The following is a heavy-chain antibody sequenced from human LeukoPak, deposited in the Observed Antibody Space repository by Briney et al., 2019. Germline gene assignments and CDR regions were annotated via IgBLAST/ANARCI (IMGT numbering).Heavy chain of an antibody. CDR3: AGDPTSSWETAFDI. CDR1: GFTFTSYE. D-gene: IGHD1-26*01. Sequence: GGSLRLSCAASGFTFTSYEMNWVRQAPGKGLEWVSYISSSSSYIYYADSVRGRFTISRDDAKNSLYLQRSSLRAEDTAVYYCAGDPTSSWETAFDIWGQGTMVTVSS. V-gene: IGHV3-21*05. J-gene: IGHJ3*02. CDR2: ISSSSSYI.